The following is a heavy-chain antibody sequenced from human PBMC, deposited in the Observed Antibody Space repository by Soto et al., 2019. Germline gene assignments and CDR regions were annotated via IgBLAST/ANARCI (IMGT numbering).Heavy chain of an antibody. CDR3: ARDGEKDVLLWFGELRACWFDP. Sequence: QVQLVESGGGLVKPGGSLRLSCAASGFTFSDYYMSWIRQAPGKGLEWVSYISSSGSTIYYADSVKGRFTISRDNAKNSLYLQMNSLRAEDTAVYYCARDGEKDVLLWFGELRACWFDPWGQGTLVTVSS. CDR1: GFTFSDYY. D-gene: IGHD3-10*01. J-gene: IGHJ5*02. CDR2: ISSSGSTI. V-gene: IGHV3-11*01.